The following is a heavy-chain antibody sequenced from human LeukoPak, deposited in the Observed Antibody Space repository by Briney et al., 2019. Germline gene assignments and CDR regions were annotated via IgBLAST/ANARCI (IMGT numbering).Heavy chain of an antibody. D-gene: IGHD3-3*01. CDR3: ARNRVVLGYFDY. V-gene: IGHV4-39*07. J-gene: IGHJ4*02. CDR2: IYYSGGT. CDR1: GGSISSSSYY. Sequence: SETLSLTCTVSGGSISSSSYYWGWIRQPPGKGLEWIGSIYYSGGTYYNPSLKSRVTISVDTSKNQFSLKLSSVTAADTAVYYCARNRVVLGYFDYWGQGTLVTVSS.